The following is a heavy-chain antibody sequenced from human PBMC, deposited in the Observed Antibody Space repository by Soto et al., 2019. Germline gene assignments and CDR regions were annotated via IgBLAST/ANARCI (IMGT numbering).Heavy chain of an antibody. V-gene: IGHV4-34*01. Sequence: SETLSLTCAVYGGSFSGYYRSWIRQPPGKGLEWIGEINHSGSTNYNPSLKSRVTISVDTSKNQFSLKLSSVTAADTAVYYCARELGYCSGGSCSIYYYYGMDVWGQGTTVTVSS. J-gene: IGHJ6*02. CDR2: INHSGST. D-gene: IGHD2-15*01. CDR3: ARELGYCSGGSCSIYYYYGMDV. CDR1: GGSFSGYY.